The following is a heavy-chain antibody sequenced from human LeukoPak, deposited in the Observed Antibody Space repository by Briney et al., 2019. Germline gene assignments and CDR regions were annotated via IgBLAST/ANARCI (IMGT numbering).Heavy chain of an antibody. Sequence: ASVKVSCKASGYTFTSHGISWVRQAPGQGLEWMGWISAYNGNTNYAQKLQGRVTMTTDTSTSTAYMELRSLRSDDTAVYYCARASNYDFWSGYYWTHDAFDIWGQGTMVTVSS. D-gene: IGHD3-3*01. V-gene: IGHV1-18*01. CDR1: GYTFTSHG. J-gene: IGHJ3*02. CDR2: ISAYNGNT. CDR3: ARASNYDFWSGYYWTHDAFDI.